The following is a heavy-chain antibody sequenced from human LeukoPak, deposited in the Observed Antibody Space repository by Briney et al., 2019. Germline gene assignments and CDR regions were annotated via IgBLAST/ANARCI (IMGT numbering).Heavy chain of an antibody. CDR2: IYYSGST. Sequence: SETLSLTCTVSGGSISSSSYYWGWIGQPPGKGLEWIGSIYYSGSTYYNPSLKSRVTISVDTSKNQFSLKLSSVTAADTAVYYCARDPQALWFGELLSELYYYYGMDVWGQGTTVTVSS. CDR3: ARDPQALWFGELLSELYYYYGMDV. D-gene: IGHD3-10*01. V-gene: IGHV4-39*01. J-gene: IGHJ6*02. CDR1: GGSISSSSYY.